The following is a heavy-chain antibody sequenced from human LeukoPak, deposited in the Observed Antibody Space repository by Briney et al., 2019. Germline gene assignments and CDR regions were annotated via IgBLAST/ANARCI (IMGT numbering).Heavy chain of an antibody. D-gene: IGHD1-26*01. CDR2: ISYDGSNK. Sequence: GRSLRLSCAASGFTFSSYGMHWVRQAPGKGLEWVAVISYDGSNKYYADSVKGRFTISRDNSKNTLYLQMNSLRAEDTAVYYCAKDGRSQGSYFDYWGQGTLVTVSS. CDR1: GFTFSSYG. CDR3: AKDGRSQGSYFDY. V-gene: IGHV3-30*18. J-gene: IGHJ4*02.